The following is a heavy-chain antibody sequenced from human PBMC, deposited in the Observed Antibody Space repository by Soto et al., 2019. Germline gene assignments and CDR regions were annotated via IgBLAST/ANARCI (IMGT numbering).Heavy chain of an antibody. CDR1: GYTFTSYY. CDR2: INPSGGST. Sequence: QVQLVQSGAEVKKPGASVTVSCTASGYTFTSYYIHWVRKAPGQGLEWMGIINPSGGSTSYAQKFQGRVTMTRDTSTSTVYMEVSGLRSEDTAVYYCARDQEPSTLYYDYYYMDVWGKGTTVTVSS. V-gene: IGHV1-46*03. J-gene: IGHJ6*03. CDR3: ARDQEPSTLYYDYYYMDV.